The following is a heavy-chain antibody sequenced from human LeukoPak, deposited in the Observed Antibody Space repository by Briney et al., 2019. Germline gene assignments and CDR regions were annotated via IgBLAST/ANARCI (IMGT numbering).Heavy chain of an antibody. CDR1: GYTLTELS. CDR3: ATDTTSLKRITMIVVAPADAFDI. Sequence: ASVKVSCKVSGYTLTELSMHWVRQAPGKGLEWMGGFDPEDGETIYAQKFQGRVTMTEDTSTDTAYMELGSLRSEDTAVYYCATDTTSLKRITMIVVAPADAFDIWGQGTMVTVSS. V-gene: IGHV1-24*01. J-gene: IGHJ3*02. CDR2: FDPEDGET. D-gene: IGHD3-22*01.